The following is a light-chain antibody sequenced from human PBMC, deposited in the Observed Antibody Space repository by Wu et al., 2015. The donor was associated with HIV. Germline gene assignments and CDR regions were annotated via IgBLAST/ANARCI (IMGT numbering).Light chain of an antibody. J-gene: IGKJ4*01. CDR1: QSIKSN. V-gene: IGKV1-8*01. Sequence: AIRMTQSPSSLSASTGDRITLTCRASQSIKSNLAWYQQKPGKAPELLIYSASTLQSGVTSRFSGGGSGTEFTLTISSLQPDDFATYHCQHYNGYPITFGGGTKVEIK. CDR2: SAS. CDR3: QHYNGYPIT.